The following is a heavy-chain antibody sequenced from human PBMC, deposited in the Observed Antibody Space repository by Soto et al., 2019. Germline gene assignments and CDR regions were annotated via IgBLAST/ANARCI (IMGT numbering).Heavy chain of an antibody. CDR3: ARAAGAYCGGDCYYDY. D-gene: IGHD2-21*02. CDR2: IYYSGST. J-gene: IGHJ4*02. V-gene: IGHV4-39*01. Sequence: SETLSLTCTVSGGSISSSSYYWVWIRQPPGKGLEWIGSIYYSGSTYYNPSLKSRVTISVDTSKNQFSLKLSSVTAADTAVYYCARAAGAYCGGDCYYDYWGQGTLVTVSS. CDR1: GGSISSSSYY.